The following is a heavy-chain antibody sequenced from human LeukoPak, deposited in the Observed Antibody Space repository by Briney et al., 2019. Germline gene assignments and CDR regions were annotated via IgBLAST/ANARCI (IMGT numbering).Heavy chain of an antibody. Sequence: ASVKVSCKASGGTFSSYATSWVRQAPGQGLEWMGGIIPIFGTANYAQKFQGRVTITADESTSTAYMELSSLRSEDTAVYYCARLGPFYDSSSYGDYNWFDPWGQGTLVTVSS. CDR1: GGTFSSYA. CDR2: IIPIFGTA. CDR3: ARLGPFYDSSSYGDYNWFDP. J-gene: IGHJ5*02. D-gene: IGHD3-22*01. V-gene: IGHV1-69*01.